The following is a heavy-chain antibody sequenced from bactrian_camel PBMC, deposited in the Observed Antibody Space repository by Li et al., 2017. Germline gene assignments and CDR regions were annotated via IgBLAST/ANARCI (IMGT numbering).Heavy chain of an antibody. D-gene: IGHD2*01. CDR2: IDPDGST. Sequence: QLVESGGGSVQVGGSLTLSCTGPDYLEHSNCIGWFRQTPGKEREGVAAIDPDGSTSYADSVKGRFTISKDNAKNTLYLQMDRLKSEDTAMYYCAADISPGTICSAATQILAFQYRGQGTQVTVS. CDR1: DYLEHSNC. CDR3: AADISPGTICSAATQILAFQY. J-gene: IGHJ4*01. V-gene: IGHV3S53*01.